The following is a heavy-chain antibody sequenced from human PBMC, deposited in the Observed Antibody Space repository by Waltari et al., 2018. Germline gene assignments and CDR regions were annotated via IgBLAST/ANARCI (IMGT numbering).Heavy chain of an antibody. CDR1: GYTFTGYS. Sequence: QVQLVQSGAEVKKPGASVKVACKASGYTFTGYSMHWVRQAPGQGLEWRGWINPNSGGTNYAQKFQGRVTMTRDTSISTAYMELSRLRSDDTAVYYCAKESITIFGVVISPTEFDYWGQGTLVTVSS. V-gene: IGHV1-2*02. D-gene: IGHD3-3*01. CDR3: AKESITIFGVVISPTEFDY. J-gene: IGHJ4*02. CDR2: INPNSGGT.